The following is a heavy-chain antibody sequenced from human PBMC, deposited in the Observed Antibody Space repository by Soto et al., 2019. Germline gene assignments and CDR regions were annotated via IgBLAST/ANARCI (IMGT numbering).Heavy chain of an antibody. V-gene: IGHV3-48*01. CDR2: ISSSSSTI. CDR3: AKDCIGGKCSFRAF. D-gene: IGHD2-15*01. CDR1: EGNSGNYS. J-gene: IGHJ6*03. Sequence: CAAAEGNSGNYSRSRIRKNQGKGLEWVSYISSSSSTIYYADSVKGRFTISRDNAKNSLYLQMNSLRAEDTVVFFCAKDCIGGKCSFRAFWG.